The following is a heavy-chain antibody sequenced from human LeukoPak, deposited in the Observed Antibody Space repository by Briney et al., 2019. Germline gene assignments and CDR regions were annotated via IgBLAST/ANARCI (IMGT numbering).Heavy chain of an antibody. D-gene: IGHD3-16*02. J-gene: IGHJ4*02. CDR2: IYYSGST. CDR1: GGSISSSSYY. Sequence: SETLSLTCTVSGGSISSSSYYWGWIRQPPGKGLEWIGSIYYSGSTNYNPSLKSRVTISVDTSKNQFSLKLSSVTAADTAVYYCARVSVWGSYRYTYYFDYWGQGTLVTVSS. V-gene: IGHV4-39*07. CDR3: ARVSVWGSYRYTYYFDY.